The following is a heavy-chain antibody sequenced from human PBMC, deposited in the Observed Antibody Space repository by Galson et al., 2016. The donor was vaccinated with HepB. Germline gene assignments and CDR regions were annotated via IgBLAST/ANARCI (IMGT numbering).Heavy chain of an antibody. CDR3: AKDWAYLSLSPYTYYGMDV. CDR1: GLSVSSNY. Sequence: SLRLSCAASGLSVSSNYFSWVRQAPGKGLEWVSVIYAGVRDIVTQYADSVKGRFTISRDISQNTVFLQMSGLRPEDTAVYYCAKDWAYLSLSPYTYYGMDVWGKGTTVTVSS. J-gene: IGHJ6*04. CDR2: IYAGVRDIVT. V-gene: IGHV3-53*01. D-gene: IGHD2/OR15-2a*01.